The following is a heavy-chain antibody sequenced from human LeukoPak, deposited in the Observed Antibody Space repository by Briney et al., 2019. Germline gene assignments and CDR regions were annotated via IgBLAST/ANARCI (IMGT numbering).Heavy chain of an antibody. Sequence: GGSLRLSCAASGFIFSSYEMNWVRQAPGKGLEWVSYISSSGDTIHYADSVKGRFTISRDNAKNSLYLQMNSLGAEDTAVYYCARDGGTRLKYSYGYGDYWGQGTLVTVSS. CDR1: GFIFSSYE. CDR2: ISSSGDTI. V-gene: IGHV3-48*03. CDR3: ARDGGTRLKYSYGYGDY. J-gene: IGHJ4*02. D-gene: IGHD5-18*01.